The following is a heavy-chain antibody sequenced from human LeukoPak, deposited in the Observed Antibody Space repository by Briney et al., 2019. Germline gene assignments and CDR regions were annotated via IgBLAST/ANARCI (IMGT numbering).Heavy chain of an antibody. CDR3: ARDGFVGAADY. J-gene: IGHJ4*02. CDR1: EFIFSGYW. V-gene: IGHV3-7*01. Sequence: GESLRLSCAASEFIFSGYWMNWVRQAPGKGLEWVANIKQDGSEKQYVDSVRGRFTISRDNAKNSLYLQMNSLRVEDTAVYYCARDGFVGAADYWGQGTLVTVSS. CDR2: IKQDGSEK. D-gene: IGHD6-13*01.